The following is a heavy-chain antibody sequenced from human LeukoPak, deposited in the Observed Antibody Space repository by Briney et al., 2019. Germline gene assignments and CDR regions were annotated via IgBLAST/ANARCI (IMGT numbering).Heavy chain of an antibody. D-gene: IGHD3-22*01. J-gene: IGHJ3*02. V-gene: IGHV4-61*02. CDR1: GGSISSGSYY. CDR2: IYTSGST. Sequence: ASETLSLTCTVSGGSISSGSYYWSWIRQPAGKGLEWIGRIYTSGSTNYNPSLKSRVTISVDTSKNQFSLKLSSATAADTAVYYCASSLYYYDSSGYYSDAFDIWGQGTMVTVSS. CDR3: ASSLYYYDSSGYYSDAFDI.